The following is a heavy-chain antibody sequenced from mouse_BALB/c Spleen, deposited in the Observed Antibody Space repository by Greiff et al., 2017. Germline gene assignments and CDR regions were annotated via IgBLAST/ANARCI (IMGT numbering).Heavy chain of an antibody. CDR3: GRGGLSAFDY. CDR2: INPYNGDT. V-gene: IGHV1-37*01. D-gene: IGHD1-3*01. J-gene: IGHJ2*01. CDR1: GYSFTGYY. Sequence: VQLQQSGPELVKTGASVKISCKASGYSFTGYYMHWVKQSHGKSLEWIGRINPYNGDTFYNQKFKGKATLTVDKSSSTAHMELLSLTSEDSAVYYCGRGGLSAFDYWGQGTTLTVSS.